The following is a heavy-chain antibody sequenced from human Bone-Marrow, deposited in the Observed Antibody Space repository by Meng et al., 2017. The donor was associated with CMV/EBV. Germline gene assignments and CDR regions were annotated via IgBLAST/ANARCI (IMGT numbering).Heavy chain of an antibody. CDR3: ARDMGSSGYYGNNWFDP. CDR2: IYYSGST. V-gene: IGHV4-30-4*08. Sequence: QVPLQESGPGLVKPSQTLSLTCTVSGGSISSGDYYWSWIRQPPGKGLEWIGYIYYSGSTYYNPSLKSRVTISVDTSKNQFSLKLSSVTAADTAVYYCARDMGSSGYYGNNWFDPWGQGTLVTVSS. J-gene: IGHJ5*02. CDR1: GGSISSGDYY. D-gene: IGHD3-22*01.